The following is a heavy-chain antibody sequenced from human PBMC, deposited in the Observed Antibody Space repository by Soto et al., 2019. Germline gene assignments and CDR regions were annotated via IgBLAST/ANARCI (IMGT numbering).Heavy chain of an antibody. J-gene: IGHJ4*02. Sequence: EVQLLESGGGLVQPGGSLRLSCAASGFTFSSYAMSWVRQAPGKGLEWVSAISGSGGSTYYADSVKGRFTISRDNSKNTLYLQMNSVSAEDTAVYYCEKVEAGGYYHLGYWGQGTLVTVAA. CDR3: EKVEAGGYYHLGY. V-gene: IGHV3-23*01. CDR2: ISGSGGST. CDR1: GFTFSSYA. D-gene: IGHD3-22*01.